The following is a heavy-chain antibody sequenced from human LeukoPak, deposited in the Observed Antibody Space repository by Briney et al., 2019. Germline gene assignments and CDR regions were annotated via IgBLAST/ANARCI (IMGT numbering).Heavy chain of an antibody. D-gene: IGHD3-22*01. J-gene: IGHJ4*02. V-gene: IGHV1-2*02. CDR3: ARDYMDYYDSSGYVTFDC. CDR1: GYTFTRYY. CDR2: VNPNSGGT. Sequence: ASVKDSFKASGYTFTRYYMHWVRQAPCQGLEWMEWVNPNSGGTKYAQKFQGRVTMSRDTSISTAYLELRRMRSEDTAVYYCARDYMDYYDSSGYVTFDCWGQGTLVTVSS.